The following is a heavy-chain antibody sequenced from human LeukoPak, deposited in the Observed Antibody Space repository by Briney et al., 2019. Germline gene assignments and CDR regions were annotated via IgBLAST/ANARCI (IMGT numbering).Heavy chain of an antibody. V-gene: IGHV7-4-1*02. CDR2: INTDTGNP. CDR1: GYSFTNYA. D-gene: IGHD2-2*01. Sequence: ASVKVSCKASGYSFTNYAMNWVRQAPGQGLEWMGWINTDTGNPTYTQGFTGRFVFSLDTSVSTAYLQISSLKAEDTALYYCARNQYCSSTNCYGGRGALDFWGQGTLLTVSS. CDR3: ARNQYCSSTNCYGGRGALDF. J-gene: IGHJ4*02.